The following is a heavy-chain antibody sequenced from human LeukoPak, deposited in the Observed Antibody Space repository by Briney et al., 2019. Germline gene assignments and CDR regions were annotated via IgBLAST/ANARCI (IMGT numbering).Heavy chain of an antibody. CDR1: GFKFSTYW. CDR3: ASYDDYGPSYYHHYMDV. D-gene: IGHD4-17*01. Sequence: PGGSLRLSCAASGFKFSTYWMTWVRQAPGKGLEWVANINQDGSEKYYVDSVKGRFTISRDNAKSSLYLQMNSLRAEDTAVYYCASYDDYGPSYYHHYMDVWGKGTTVTVSS. V-gene: IGHV3-7*01. J-gene: IGHJ6*03. CDR2: INQDGSEK.